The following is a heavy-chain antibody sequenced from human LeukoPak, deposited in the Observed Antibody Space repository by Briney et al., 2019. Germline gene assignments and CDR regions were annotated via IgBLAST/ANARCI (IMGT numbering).Heavy chain of an antibody. CDR1: GFPFSRHA. V-gene: IGHV3-30*04. D-gene: IGHD3-10*01. Sequence: GGSLSLSCAASGFPFSRHAMHWVRPSPGKGLEWVAIISYDGSDEYIADSVKGRFSISRDNSRNTLDLQMNSLTTEDTALYYCARATDYYGSGSYLPLYYFYGMDVWGKGTAVIVSS. J-gene: IGHJ6*04. CDR3: ARATDYYGSGSYLPLYYFYGMDV. CDR2: ISYDGSDE.